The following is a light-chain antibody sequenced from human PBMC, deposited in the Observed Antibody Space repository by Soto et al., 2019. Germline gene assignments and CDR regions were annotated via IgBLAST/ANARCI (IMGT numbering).Light chain of an antibody. CDR2: TNT. CDR3: AAWDGSLNAVV. V-gene: IGLV1-44*01. J-gene: IGLJ2*01. CDR1: SSNIGSYA. Sequence: QSVLTQPPSASGTPGQRVTMSCSGSSSNIGSYAVNCYQQLPGTAPKLLIFTNTHRPSGVPDRFSPSKSGSSASLAISGLQTDDEADYYCAAWDGSLNAVVFGGGTKLTVL.